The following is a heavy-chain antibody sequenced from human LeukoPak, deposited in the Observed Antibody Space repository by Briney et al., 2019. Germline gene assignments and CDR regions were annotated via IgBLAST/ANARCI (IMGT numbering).Heavy chain of an antibody. Sequence: LPGGSLRLSCAASGFTFSSYAMSWVRQAPGKGLEWVSAISGSGGSTYYADSVKGRFTISRDNSNNTLYLQMNSLRAEDTAVYYCAKGGYDSSGYVYWGQGTLVTVSS. CDR1: GFTFSSYA. V-gene: IGHV3-23*01. CDR3: AKGGYDSSGYVY. CDR2: ISGSGGST. D-gene: IGHD3-22*01. J-gene: IGHJ4*02.